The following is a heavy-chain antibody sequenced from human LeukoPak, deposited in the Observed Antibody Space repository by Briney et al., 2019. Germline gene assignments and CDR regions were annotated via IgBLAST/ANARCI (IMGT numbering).Heavy chain of an antibody. V-gene: IGHV3-74*01. CDR3: AREVVGATDAFDI. Sequence: GGSLRLSCAASRFTFSSHWMHWVRQAPGKGLVWVSRIKTDGSSTSYADSVKGRFSISRDNAKNTLYLQMNSLRTEDTAMYFCAREVVGATDAFDIWGQGTMVTVSS. CDR1: RFTFSSHW. J-gene: IGHJ3*02. CDR2: IKTDGSST. D-gene: IGHD1-26*01.